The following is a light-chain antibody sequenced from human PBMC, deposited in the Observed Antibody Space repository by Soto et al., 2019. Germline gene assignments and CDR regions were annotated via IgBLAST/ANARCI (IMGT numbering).Light chain of an antibody. J-gene: IGKJ4*01. V-gene: IGKV1-39*01. CDR2: AAS. CDR3: QQSYGVPLS. Sequence: DFQMTQSPSSLSASVGDRVTITCRASQSISNFLNWYQQKPGKAPKLLIYAASSLQSGVPSRFSGSGSGTDFTLTISSLQPEDFATYYCQQSYGVPLSFGGGTKVEI. CDR1: QSISNF.